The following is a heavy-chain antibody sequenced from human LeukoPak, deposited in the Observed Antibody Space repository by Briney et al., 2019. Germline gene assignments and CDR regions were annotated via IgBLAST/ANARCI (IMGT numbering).Heavy chain of an antibody. J-gene: IGHJ5*02. D-gene: IGHD3-10*01. Sequence: SETLSLTCTVSGGSITSYYWSWIRQPPGKGLEWIGYIYYSGSTYYNPSLKSRVTISVDTSKNQFSLKLSSVTAADMAVYYCARGGVNYKIAGPWGQGALVTVSS. CDR1: GGSITSYY. CDR2: IYYSGST. CDR3: ARGGVNYKIAGP. V-gene: IGHV4-59*01.